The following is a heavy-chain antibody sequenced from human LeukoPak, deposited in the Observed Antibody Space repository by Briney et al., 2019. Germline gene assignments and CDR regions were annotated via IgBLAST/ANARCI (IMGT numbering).Heavy chain of an antibody. CDR1: GGSFSVYY. V-gene: IGHV4-34*01. CDR3: ARGAQMATIGAFDY. CDR2: INNSGRT. D-gene: IGHD5-24*01. J-gene: IGHJ4*02. Sequence: SPTLSPTCAVCGGSFSVYYWGSIRPQPRNGLEWDREINNSGRTNYNPSSKSRVTISVDTSKSQFSLKLSTVPAADTAVYCCARGAQMATIGAFDYWGQGTLVTVSS.